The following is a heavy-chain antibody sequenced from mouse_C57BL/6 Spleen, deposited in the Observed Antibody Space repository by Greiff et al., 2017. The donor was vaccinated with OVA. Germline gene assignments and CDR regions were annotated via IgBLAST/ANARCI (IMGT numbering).Heavy chain of an antibody. D-gene: IGHD1-1*01. Sequence: EVKLVESGGGLVKPGGSLKLSCAASGFTFSSYAMSWVRQTPEKRLEWVATISDGGSYTYYPDNVKGRFTISRDNAKNNLYLQMSHLKSEDTAMYYCARDWYYGSSYPHYYAMDYWGQGTSVTVSS. J-gene: IGHJ4*01. CDR2: ISDGGSYT. V-gene: IGHV5-4*01. CDR3: ARDWYYGSSYPHYYAMDY. CDR1: GFTFSSYA.